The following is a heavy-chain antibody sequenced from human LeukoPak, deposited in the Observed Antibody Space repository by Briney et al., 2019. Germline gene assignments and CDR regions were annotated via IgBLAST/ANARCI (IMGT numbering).Heavy chain of an antibody. D-gene: IGHD6-13*01. J-gene: IGHJ3*02. CDR2: ISYDGSNK. V-gene: IGHV3-30*18. CDR1: GFTFSSYG. Sequence: PGGSLRLSCAASGFTFSSYGMPWVRQAPGKGLEWVAVISYDGSNKYYADSVKGRFTISRDNSKNTLYLQMNSLRAEDTAVYYCAKDQSRWQQRAFDIWGQGTMVTVSS. CDR3: AKDQSRWQQRAFDI.